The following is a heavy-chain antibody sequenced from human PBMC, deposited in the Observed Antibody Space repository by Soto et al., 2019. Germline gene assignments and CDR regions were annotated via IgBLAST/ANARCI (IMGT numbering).Heavy chain of an antibody. J-gene: IGHJ4*02. V-gene: IGHV5-51*01. CDR2: IYPGDSDT. D-gene: IGHD2-8*01. CDR1: GYSFTTYW. Sequence: GESLTISCKGSGYSFTTYWIAWVRQIPGKSLEWMGIIYPGDSDTRYSPSFQGQVTISADKSISTAYLQWSSLKASDTAMYYCVRCMLYYFDYWGQGTLVTVSS. CDR3: VRCMLYYFDY.